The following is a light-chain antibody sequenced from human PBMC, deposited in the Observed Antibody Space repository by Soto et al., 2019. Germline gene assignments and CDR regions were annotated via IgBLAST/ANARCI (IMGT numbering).Light chain of an antibody. J-gene: IGLJ1*01. Sequence: QSALTQPASVSESPGQSITISCAGTSSDVGGYNYVSWYQQQPGKAPKLMIYQVTNRPSGVSNRFSGSRSGNTASLTISGLQAEDEADYYCSSYTDSSNYVFGTGTKVTVL. CDR1: SSDVGGYNY. CDR2: QVT. CDR3: SSYTDSSNYV. V-gene: IGLV2-14*01.